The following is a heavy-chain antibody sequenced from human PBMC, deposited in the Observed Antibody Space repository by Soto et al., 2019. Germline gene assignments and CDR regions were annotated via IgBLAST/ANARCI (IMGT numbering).Heavy chain of an antibody. J-gene: IGHJ4*02. CDR2: IHYSGATP. D-gene: IGHD3-16*01. V-gene: IGHV1-46*01. CDR3: GRGEADLATIGIFTY. CDR1: GYTFTNYY. Sequence: QVQLVQSGAEVKRPGASVKVSCKASGYTFTNYYMHWVRQAPGQGLEWMGVIHYSGATPTYAQKSQGGVRMAREKSRGTVYVGRSSLKSEDRAVYYCGRGEADLATIGIFTYWGQGPLVTVSS.